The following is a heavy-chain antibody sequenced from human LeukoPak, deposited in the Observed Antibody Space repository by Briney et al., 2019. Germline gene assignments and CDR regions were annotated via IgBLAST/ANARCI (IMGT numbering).Heavy chain of an antibody. CDR1: GGSISSSSYY. D-gene: IGHD2-21*02. CDR2: IFYSGST. V-gene: IGHV4-39*01. J-gene: IGHJ4*02. Sequence: SETLSLTCTVSGGSISSSSYYWGWIRQPPGKGLEWTGNIFYSGSTYYNASLKSRVTISVDTSKNQFSLKLRSVTAADTAVYYCAGLVVGTATIDYWGQGTLVTVSS. CDR3: AGLVVGTATIDY.